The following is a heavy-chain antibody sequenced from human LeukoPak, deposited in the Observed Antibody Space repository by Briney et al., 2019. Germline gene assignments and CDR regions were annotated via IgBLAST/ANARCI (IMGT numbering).Heavy chain of an antibody. V-gene: IGHV4-59*08. CDR3: ASDPYRGGPLGY. J-gene: IGHJ4*02. D-gene: IGHD3-16*01. CDR2: IYYSGTT. CDR1: GDSIRSYY. Sequence: LETLSLTCTFSGDSIRSYYWSWIRQPPGKGLEWLGYIYYSGTTNYNPSLKSRLTMSLDTSKKHLSLRLTSVSAADTAVYYCASDPYRGGPLGYWGQGTLVTVSS.